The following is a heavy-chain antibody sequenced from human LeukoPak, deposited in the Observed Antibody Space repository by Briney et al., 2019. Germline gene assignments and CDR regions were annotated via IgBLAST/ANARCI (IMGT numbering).Heavy chain of an antibody. V-gene: IGHV1-18*01. Sequence: ASVKVSCKASGYTFSSYGITWVRQAPGQELEWMGWISAYNGNTNYVQKLQGRVTMATDTSTSTAYMELGSLRSDDTATYFCARDLGDDLTTVTSGNWFDPWGQGTLVTVSS. D-gene: IGHD4-17*01. J-gene: IGHJ5*02. CDR3: ARDLGDDLTTVTSGNWFDP. CDR1: GYTFSSYG. CDR2: ISAYNGNT.